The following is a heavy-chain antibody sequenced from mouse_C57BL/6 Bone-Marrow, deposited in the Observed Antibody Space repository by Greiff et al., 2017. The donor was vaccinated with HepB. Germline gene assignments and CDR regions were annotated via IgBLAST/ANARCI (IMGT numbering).Heavy chain of an antibody. CDR2: IHPNSGST. V-gene: IGHV1-64*01. J-gene: IGHJ4*01. Sequence: QVQLQQPGAELVKPGASVKLSCKASGYTFTSYWMHWVKQRPGQGLEWIGMIHPNSGSTNYNEKFKSKATLTVDKSSSTAYMQLSSLTSEDSAVYCCARLYGSSYYAMDYWGQGTSVTVSS. CDR3: ARLYGSSYYAMDY. CDR1: GYTFTSYW. D-gene: IGHD1-1*01.